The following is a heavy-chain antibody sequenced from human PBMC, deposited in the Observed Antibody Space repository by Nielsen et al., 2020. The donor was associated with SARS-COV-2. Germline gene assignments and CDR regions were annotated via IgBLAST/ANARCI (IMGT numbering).Heavy chain of an antibody. CDR3: ARGERGVLLWFGEEPSLDP. V-gene: IGHV1-8*02. D-gene: IGHD3-10*01. J-gene: IGHJ5*02. CDR1: GYTFTGYY. CDR2: MNPNSGNT. Sequence: ASVKVSCKASGYTFTGYYMHWVRQAPGQGLEWMGWMNPNSGNTGYAQKFQGRVTMTRNTSISTAYMELSSLRSEDTAVYYCARGERGVLLWFGEEPSLDPWGQGTLVTVSS.